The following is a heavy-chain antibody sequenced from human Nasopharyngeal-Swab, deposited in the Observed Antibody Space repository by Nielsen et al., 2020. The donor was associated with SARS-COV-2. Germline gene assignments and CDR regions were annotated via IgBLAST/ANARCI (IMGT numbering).Heavy chain of an antibody. D-gene: IGHD1-26*01. V-gene: IGHV1-18*01. Sequence: ASVKVSCKTSGYTFTNYGISWVRQAPGQRLEWMGWISSYNDNPNYAQKFQGRVTMTTDTSTSTAYMELGSLTSDDTAVYYCARATYPSGSYSSYWGQGTLVTVSS. CDR3: ARATYPSGSYSSY. CDR1: GYTFTNYG. CDR2: ISSYNDNP. J-gene: IGHJ4*02.